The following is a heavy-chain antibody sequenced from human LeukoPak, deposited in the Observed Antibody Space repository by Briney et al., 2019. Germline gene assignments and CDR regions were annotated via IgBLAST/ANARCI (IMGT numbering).Heavy chain of an antibody. V-gene: IGHV3-11*06. D-gene: IGHD3-10*01. Sequence: PGGSLRLSCAASGFTFSDYYMSWIRQVPGKGLEWVSYISSSSSYTNYADSVKGRFTISRDNAKNSLYLQMNSLRAEDTAVYYCARAHITMVRGVIDAFDIWGQGTMVTVSS. J-gene: IGHJ3*02. CDR1: GFTFSDYY. CDR2: ISSSSSYT. CDR3: ARAHITMVRGVIDAFDI.